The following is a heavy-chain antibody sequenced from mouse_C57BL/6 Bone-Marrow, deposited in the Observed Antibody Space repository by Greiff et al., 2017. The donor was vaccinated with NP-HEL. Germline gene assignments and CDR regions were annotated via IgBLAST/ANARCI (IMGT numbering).Heavy chain of an antibody. J-gene: IGHJ1*03. V-gene: IGHV6-3*01. Sequence: EVKLVESGGGLVQPGGSMKLSCVASGFTFSNYWMNWVRQSPEKGLEWVAQIRLKSDNYATLYAESVKGRFTISRDDSKSSVYLQMNNLRAEDTGIYYCTGVSRYFDVWGTGTTVTVSS. CDR1: GFTFSNYW. CDR2: IRLKSDNYAT. CDR3: TGVSRYFDV.